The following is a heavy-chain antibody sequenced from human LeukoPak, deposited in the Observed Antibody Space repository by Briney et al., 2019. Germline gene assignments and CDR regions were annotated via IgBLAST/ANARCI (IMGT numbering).Heavy chain of an antibody. J-gene: IGHJ4*02. D-gene: IGHD3-22*01. Sequence: SETLSLTCTVSGGSISSGGYYWSWIRQHPGKGLEWIGYIYYSGSTYYNPSLKSRVTISLGTSKNQFSLKLSSVTAAGTAVYYCARGANYYDSSGYSATFDYWGQGTLVTVSS. CDR3: ARGANYYDSSGYSATFDY. V-gene: IGHV4-31*03. CDR2: IYYSGST. CDR1: GGSISSGGYY.